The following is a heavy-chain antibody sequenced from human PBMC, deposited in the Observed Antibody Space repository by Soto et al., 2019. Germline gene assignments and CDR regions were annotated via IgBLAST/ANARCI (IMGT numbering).Heavy chain of an antibody. V-gene: IGHV4-59*08. D-gene: IGHD4-17*01. CDR3: ARLSATVGLDY. CDR2: IYYGGST. Sequence: SETLSLTCTVSGASIISHYWIWRRQPPGKGLEWIGYIYYGGSTNYNPSLKSRVTISLDTSKNQLSLNLNSVTAADTAIYYCARLSATVGLDYWGQGTLVTVSS. J-gene: IGHJ4*02. CDR1: GASIISHY.